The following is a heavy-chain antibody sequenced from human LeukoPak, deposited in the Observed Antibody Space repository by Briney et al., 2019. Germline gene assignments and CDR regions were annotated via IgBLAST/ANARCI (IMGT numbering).Heavy chain of an antibody. J-gene: IGHJ4*02. V-gene: IGHV3-66*01. CDR1: GLTVSSNY. CDR2: IYSSGST. D-gene: IGHD1-26*01. Sequence: GGSLRLSCAASGLTVSSNYMSWVRQAPGKGLEWVSVIYSSGSTYYADSVKGRFTISRDNSKNTLYLQMNSLRVEDTAVYYCARWESLNVVCWGQGALVTVSS. CDR3: ARWESLNVVC.